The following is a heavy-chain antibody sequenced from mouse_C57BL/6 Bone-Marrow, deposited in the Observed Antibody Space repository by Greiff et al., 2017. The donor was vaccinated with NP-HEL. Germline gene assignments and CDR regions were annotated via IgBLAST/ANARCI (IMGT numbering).Heavy chain of an antibody. CDR3: ARPSYYYGSRGWYFDV. CDR1: GYTFTSYD. D-gene: IGHD1-1*01. Sequence: QVQLQQSGPELVKPGASVKLSCKASGYTFTSYDINWVKQRPGQGLEWIGWIYPRDGSTKYNEKFKGKATLTVDTSSSTAYMELHSLTSEDSAVYFCARPSYYYGSRGWYFDVWGTGTTVTVSS. J-gene: IGHJ1*03. CDR2: IYPRDGST. V-gene: IGHV1-85*01.